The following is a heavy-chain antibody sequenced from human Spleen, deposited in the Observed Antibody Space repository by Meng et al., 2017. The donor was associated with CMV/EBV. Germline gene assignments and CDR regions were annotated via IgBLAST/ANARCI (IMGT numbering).Heavy chain of an antibody. CDR1: GGTFSSYA. CDR3: ARESPYTVYSMDV. V-gene: IGHV1-2*02. D-gene: IGHD2-2*02. J-gene: IGHJ6*02. Sequence: ASVKVSCKASGGTFSSYAISWVRQAPGQGLEWMGWINPNSGGTNYGQRFQGRVTMTRDTSISTAYMELNRLRSDDTAIYYCARESPYTVYSMDVWGQGTAVTVSS. CDR2: INPNSGGT.